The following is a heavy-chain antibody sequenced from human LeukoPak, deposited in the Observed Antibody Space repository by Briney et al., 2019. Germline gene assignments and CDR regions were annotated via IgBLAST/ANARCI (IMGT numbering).Heavy chain of an antibody. CDR1: GYTFTTYP. V-gene: IGHV7-4-1*02. Sequence: GASVKVSCKASGYTFTTYPVNWVRQAPGQGLEWMGWINTNTGNPTYAQGFTGRSVFPLDTSVNTAYLQISTLKAEDTAVYYCARGYDTTGYFSYWGQGTLVTVSS. D-gene: IGHD3-22*01. CDR2: INTNTGNP. CDR3: ARGYDTTGYFSY. J-gene: IGHJ4*02.